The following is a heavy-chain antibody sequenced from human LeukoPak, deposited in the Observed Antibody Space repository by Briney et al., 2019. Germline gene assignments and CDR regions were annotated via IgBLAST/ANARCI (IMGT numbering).Heavy chain of an antibody. CDR1: GFTFSSYA. D-gene: IGHD6-6*01. Sequence: GGSLRLSCAASGFTFSSYAMHWVRQAPGKGLEWVAVISYDGSNKYYADSVKGRFTISRDNSKNTLYLQMNSLRAEDMAVYYCARVIGRQLVIFDYWGQGTLVTVSS. CDR2: ISYDGSNK. CDR3: ARVIGRQLVIFDY. J-gene: IGHJ4*02. V-gene: IGHV3-30-3*01.